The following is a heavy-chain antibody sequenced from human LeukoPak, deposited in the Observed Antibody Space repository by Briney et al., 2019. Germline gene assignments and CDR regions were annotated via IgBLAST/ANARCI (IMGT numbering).Heavy chain of an antibody. V-gene: IGHV4-39*07. CDR1: GGSISSSTYY. CDR3: ARVGTSGTYHHFDF. J-gene: IGHJ4*02. Sequence: PSETLSLACSVSGGSISSSTYYWGWIRQPPGKGLEWIVSFYYSGSTYYNPSLKSRVSMSVDTSKNQFSLKLSSVTAADTAVYYCARVGTSGTYHHFDFWGQGTLVTVSS. CDR2: FYYSGST. D-gene: IGHD1-26*01.